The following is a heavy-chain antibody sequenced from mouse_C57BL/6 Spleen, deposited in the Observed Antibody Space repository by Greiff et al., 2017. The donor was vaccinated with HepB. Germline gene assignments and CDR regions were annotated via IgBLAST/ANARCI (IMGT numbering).Heavy chain of an antibody. CDR1: GYAFSSYW. D-gene: IGHD2-4*01. V-gene: IGHV1-80*01. CDR2: IYPGDGDT. CDR3: ASDYDGFYAMDY. Sequence: VQLQQSGAELVKPGASVKISCKASGYAFSSYWMNWVKQRPGKGLEWIGQIYPGDGDTNYNGKFKGKATLTADKSSSTAYMQLSSLTSEDSAVYFCASDYDGFYAMDYWGQGTSVTVSS. J-gene: IGHJ4*01.